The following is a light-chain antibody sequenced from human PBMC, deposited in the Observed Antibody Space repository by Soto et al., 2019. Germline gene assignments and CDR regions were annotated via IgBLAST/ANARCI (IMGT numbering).Light chain of an antibody. Sequence: QSALTQPASVSGSPGQSITISCTGTSSDVGRYNYVSWYQQHPGKAPKLMIHDVSNRPSGVSNRFSGSQSGNTASLTISGLQAEDEADYYCSSYTGSGTRVFGTGTKLTVL. J-gene: IGLJ1*01. V-gene: IGLV2-14*01. CDR2: DVS. CDR3: SSYTGSGTRV. CDR1: SSDVGRYNY.